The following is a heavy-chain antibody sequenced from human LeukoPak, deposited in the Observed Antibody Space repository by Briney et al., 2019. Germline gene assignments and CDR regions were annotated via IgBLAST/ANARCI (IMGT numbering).Heavy chain of an antibody. CDR2: INYSGST. CDR3: ARGLTTVFEP. D-gene: IGHD4-17*01. Sequence: KPSETLSLTCTVSGGSISSYYWSWIRQPPGKGLEWIGYINYSGSTNYNPSLKSRVTISVDTSKNQFSLKLSSVTAADTAVYYCARGLTTVFEPWGQGTLVTVSS. J-gene: IGHJ5*02. V-gene: IGHV4-59*01. CDR1: GGSISSYY.